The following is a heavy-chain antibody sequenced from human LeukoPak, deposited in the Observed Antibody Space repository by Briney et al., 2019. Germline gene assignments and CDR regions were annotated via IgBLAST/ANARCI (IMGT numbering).Heavy chain of an antibody. CDR3: LTIVETTIDGFDI. CDR1: GFTFSKNW. D-gene: IGHD1-26*01. Sequence: GGSLRLSCAASGFTFSKNWLHWVRQAPGKGLVWVSRISPDDKTTSYADSVKGRFTVPRDDAKKTLYLQMNSLRAEDTAVYYCLTIVETTIDGFDIWGQGTMVTVSS. CDR2: ISPDDKTT. V-gene: IGHV3-74*01. J-gene: IGHJ3*02.